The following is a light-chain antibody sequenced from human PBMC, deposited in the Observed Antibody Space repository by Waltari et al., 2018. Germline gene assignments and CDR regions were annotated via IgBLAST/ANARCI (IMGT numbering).Light chain of an antibody. J-gene: IGLJ2*01. CDR2: YDK. CDR1: NIASKS. V-gene: IGLV3-21*01. Sequence: SYVLTQAPSVSMAPGNTARITCGGNNIASKSVHWYRQSPGQAPELVIFYDKDRPSRIPERFSGSNSGTTATLTISRVEAGDEADYYCQVWDSSSSHVVFGAGTKLTVL. CDR3: QVWDSSSSHVV.